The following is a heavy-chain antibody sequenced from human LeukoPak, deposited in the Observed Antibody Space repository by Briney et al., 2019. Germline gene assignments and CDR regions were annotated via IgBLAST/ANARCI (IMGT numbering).Heavy chain of an antibody. CDR1: GFSVSNNY. Sequence: QSGGSLRLSCAASGFSVSNNYMNWVRQASGKGLEWVSVMHSDGRTFYADSVKGRFTISRDNSKNTLYLQMNSLRAEDTAVYYCAREYYDSMMDVWGQGTTVTVSS. CDR2: MHSDGRT. CDR3: AREYYDSMMDV. D-gene: IGHD3-3*01. J-gene: IGHJ6*02. V-gene: IGHV3-53*05.